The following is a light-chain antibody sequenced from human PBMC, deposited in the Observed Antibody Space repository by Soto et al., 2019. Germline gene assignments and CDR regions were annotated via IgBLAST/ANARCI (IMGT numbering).Light chain of an antibody. Sequence: NQMTQSPATLSAYVGDGVTITCRASQNIDAYLAWYQQKPGKAPKLLIYDASNLQSGVPSRFSGSGSGTEFTLIISSLQPDDFATYYCQQYNSYWMFGLGTKVDI. V-gene: IGKV1-5*01. CDR3: QQYNSYWM. CDR2: DAS. J-gene: IGKJ1*01. CDR1: QNIDAY.